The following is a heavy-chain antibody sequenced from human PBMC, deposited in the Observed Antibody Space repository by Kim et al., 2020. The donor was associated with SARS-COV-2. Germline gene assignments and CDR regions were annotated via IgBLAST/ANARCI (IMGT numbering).Heavy chain of an antibody. CDR2: T. D-gene: IGHD1-26*01. V-gene: IGHV3-23*01. Sequence: TYYAGSVKGRFTISRDNSKNTLYLQMNSVRVDDTAVYYCAKDRRYSGGPGYWGQGTLVTVSS. J-gene: IGHJ4*02. CDR3: AKDRRYSGGPGY.